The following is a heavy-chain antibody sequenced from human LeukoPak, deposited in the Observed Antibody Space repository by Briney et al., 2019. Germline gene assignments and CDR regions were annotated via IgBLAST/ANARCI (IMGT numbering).Heavy chain of an antibody. J-gene: IGHJ4*02. D-gene: IGHD2-2*01. CDR1: GLPFSTYW. CDR3: ARLGNIYCSRTSCSLDY. Sequence: GGSLRHSCVASGLPFSTYWLHWVRQAPGKGLVWVSRINGDGSSTSYADSVKGRFTISRDNAKNTLYLQMNSLRAEDTAVYYCARLGNIYCSRTSCSLDYWGQGTLVTVSS. V-gene: IGHV3-74*01. CDR2: INGDGSST.